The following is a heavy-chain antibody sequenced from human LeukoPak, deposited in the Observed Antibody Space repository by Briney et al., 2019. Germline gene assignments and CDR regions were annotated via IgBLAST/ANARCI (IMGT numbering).Heavy chain of an antibody. V-gene: IGHV1-46*01. CDR3: APAGDYYGSGSYYTRTS. D-gene: IGHD3-10*01. CDR2: INPSGGST. CDR1: GYIFTSYY. J-gene: IGHJ4*02. Sequence: GASVKVSCKASGYIFTSYYMHWVRQAPGQGLEWMGIINPSGGSTSYAQKFQGRVTITADKSTSTAYMELSSLRSEDTAVYYCAPAGDYYGSGSYYTRTSWGQGTLVTVSS.